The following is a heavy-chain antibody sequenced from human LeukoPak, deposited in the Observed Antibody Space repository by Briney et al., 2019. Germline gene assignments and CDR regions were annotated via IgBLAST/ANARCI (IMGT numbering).Heavy chain of an antibody. V-gene: IGHV1-8*01. CDR3: ARAPGYRSWSAIDY. CDR1: GYTFTSYD. CDR2: MNPNSGNT. D-gene: IGHD6-6*01. J-gene: IGHJ4*02. Sequence: ASVTVSCRASGYTFTSYDINWVRQATGQGLEWMGWMNPNSGNTGYAQKFQGRVTMTRNTSISTAYMELSSLRSEDTAVYYCARAPGYRSWSAIDYWGQGTLVTVSS.